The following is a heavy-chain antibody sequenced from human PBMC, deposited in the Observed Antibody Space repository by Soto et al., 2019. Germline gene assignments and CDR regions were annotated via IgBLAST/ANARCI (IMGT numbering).Heavy chain of an antibody. V-gene: IGHV3-21*06. CDR1: GFTFSSFD. CDR2: IHRASTYI. J-gene: IGHJ4*02. Sequence: GGSLRLSCATSGFTFSSFDMDWVRQAPGEGLEWVSSIHRASTYIYYADSVRGRFTISRDNAKGSLYLQMNSLTVEDTAVYYCARRAVTTYHFFDYWGQGALVTVSS. CDR3: ARRAVTTYHFFDY. D-gene: IGHD4-17*01.